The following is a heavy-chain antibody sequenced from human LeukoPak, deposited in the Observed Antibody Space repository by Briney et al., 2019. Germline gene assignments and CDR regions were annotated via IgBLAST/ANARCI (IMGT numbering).Heavy chain of an antibody. Sequence: SETLSLTRTVSGGSISSSSYYWGWVRQPPGKGLEWIGSIYYSGTTYYNPSLKSRVTISVDTSKNQFSLKLRSVTATDTAVYYCARLRYASGSYSAFDYWGQGTLVTVSS. D-gene: IGHD3-10*01. CDR2: IYYSGTT. CDR1: GGSISSSSYY. CDR3: ARLRYASGSYSAFDY. J-gene: IGHJ4*02. V-gene: IGHV4-39*01.